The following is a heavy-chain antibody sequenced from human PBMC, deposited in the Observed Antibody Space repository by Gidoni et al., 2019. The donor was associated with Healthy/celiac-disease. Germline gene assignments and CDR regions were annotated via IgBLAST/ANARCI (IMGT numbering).Heavy chain of an antibody. CDR2: IIPIFGTA. V-gene: IGHV1-69*06. Sequence: QVQLVQSRAEVKKPGSSVKVSCKASGGTFSSYAISWVRQAPGQGLEWMGGIIPIFGTANYAQKFQGRVTITADKSTSTAYMELSSLRSEDTAVYYCARWLRVTRDLYYYGMDVWGQGTTVTVSS. CDR1: GGTFSSYA. CDR3: ARWLRVTRDLYYYGMDV. J-gene: IGHJ6*02. D-gene: IGHD7-27*01.